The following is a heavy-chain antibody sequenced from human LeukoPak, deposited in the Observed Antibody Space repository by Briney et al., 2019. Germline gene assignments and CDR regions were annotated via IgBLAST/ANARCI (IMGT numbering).Heavy chain of an antibody. V-gene: IGHV4-39*07. CDR2: IYYSGST. Sequence: PSETLSLTCTVSGGSISSSSYYWGWIRQPPGKGLEWIGSIYYSGSTYYNPSLKSRVTISVDTSKNQFSLKLSSVTAADTAVYYCARESGDGIVGASAGPWGQGTLVTVSS. J-gene: IGHJ4*02. CDR1: GGSISSSSYY. D-gene: IGHD1-26*01. CDR3: ARESGDGIVGASAGP.